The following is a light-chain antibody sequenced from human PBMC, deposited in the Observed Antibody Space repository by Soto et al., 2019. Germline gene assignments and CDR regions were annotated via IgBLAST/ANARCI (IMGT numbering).Light chain of an antibody. CDR3: QQRINWPLT. V-gene: IGKV3-11*01. CDR2: DAS. CDR1: QSVSSF. J-gene: IGKJ4*01. Sequence: EIVLTQSPATLSLSPGERATLSCRASQSVSSFLAWYQQKPGQAPRLLIYDASNRPPGIPTRFSGSGSGTDFTLTISSLEPEDFAVYYCQQRINWPLTFGGGTKVEIK.